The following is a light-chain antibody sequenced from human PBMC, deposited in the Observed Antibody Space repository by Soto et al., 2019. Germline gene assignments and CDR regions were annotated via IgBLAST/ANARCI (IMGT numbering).Light chain of an antibody. Sequence: LTQPASVSGSPGQSITVSCIGTSSDVGRYNFVSWYQQHPGKAPKLVIYDVSNRPSGVSNRFSGSKSGNTASLTISGLQAEDEADYYCTSYTTSTTYVFGTGTKVTVL. CDR2: DVS. CDR3: TSYTTSTTYV. V-gene: IGLV2-14*03. J-gene: IGLJ1*01. CDR1: SSDVGRYNF.